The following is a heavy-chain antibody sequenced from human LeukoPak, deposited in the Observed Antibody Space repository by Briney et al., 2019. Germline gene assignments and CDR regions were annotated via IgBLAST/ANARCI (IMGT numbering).Heavy chain of an antibody. V-gene: IGHV1-8*01. Sequence: GASVKVSCKASGYTFTSYDINWVRQATGQGLEWMGWMNPNSGNTGYAQKFQGRVTMTRNTSISTAYMELSSLRSEDTAVYYCARDLSDIVVVVATDAFDIWGQGTMVTVSS. CDR3: ARDLSDIVVVVATDAFDI. D-gene: IGHD2-15*01. CDR1: GYTFTSYD. J-gene: IGHJ3*02. CDR2: MNPNSGNT.